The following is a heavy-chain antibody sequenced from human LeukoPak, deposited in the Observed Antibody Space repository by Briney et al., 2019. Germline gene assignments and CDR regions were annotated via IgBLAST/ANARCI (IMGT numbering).Heavy chain of an antibody. CDR1: GGSFSGLF. CDR3: ARKKEFDI. V-gene: IGHV4-34*01. Sequence: SETLSLTCAVYGGSFSGLFWSWIRQPSGKGLEWIGDLNHSGSTNYNPSLRSRVTISVDMSKKQFSLRLSSVTAADTAVYYCARKKEFDIWGQGTLVTVSS. J-gene: IGHJ3*02. CDR2: LNHSGST.